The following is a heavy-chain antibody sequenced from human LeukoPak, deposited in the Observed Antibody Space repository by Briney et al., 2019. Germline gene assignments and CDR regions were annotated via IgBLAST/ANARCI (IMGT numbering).Heavy chain of an antibody. D-gene: IGHD3-22*01. V-gene: IGHV4-34*01. CDR3: ASGTYYYDSSGYPPAFDI. CDR2: INHSGST. CDR1: GGSFSGYY. J-gene: IGHJ3*02. Sequence: PSETLSLTCAVYGGSFSGYYWSWIRQPPGKGLEWIGEINHSGSTNYNPSLKSRVTISVDTSKNQFSLKLSSATAADTAVYYCASGTYYYDSSGYPPAFDIWGQGTMVTVSS.